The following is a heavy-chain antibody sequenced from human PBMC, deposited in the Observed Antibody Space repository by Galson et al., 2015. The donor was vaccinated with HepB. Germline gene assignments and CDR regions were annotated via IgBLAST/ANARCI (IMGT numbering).Heavy chain of an antibody. D-gene: IGHD2-15*01. CDR2: IVVGSGNT. J-gene: IGHJ3*02. V-gene: IGHV1-58*02. Sequence: SVKVSCKASGFTFTSSAMQWVRQARGQRLEWIGWIVVGSGNTNYAQKFQERVTITRDMSTSTAYLQWSSLKASDTAMYYCATSYCSGGSCYSGAFDIWGQGTMVTVSS. CDR1: GFTFTSSA. CDR3: ATSYCSGGSCYSGAFDI.